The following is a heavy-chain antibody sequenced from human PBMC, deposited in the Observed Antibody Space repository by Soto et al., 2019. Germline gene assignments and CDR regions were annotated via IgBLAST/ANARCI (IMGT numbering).Heavy chain of an antibody. CDR2: IYHSGST. D-gene: IGHD6-19*01. Sequence: TLSLTCAVSGGSISSGGYSWSWIRQPPGKGLEWTGYIYHSGSTYYNPSLKSRVTISVDRSKNQFSLKLSSVTAADTAVYYCARVNAGSGWYPNWLDPWGQGTLVTVSS. CDR1: GGSISSGGYS. CDR3: ARVNAGSGWYPNWLDP. J-gene: IGHJ5*02. V-gene: IGHV4-30-2*01.